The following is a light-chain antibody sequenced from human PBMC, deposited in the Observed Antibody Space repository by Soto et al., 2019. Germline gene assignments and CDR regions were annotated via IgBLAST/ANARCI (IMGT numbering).Light chain of an antibody. V-gene: IGKV3-11*01. Sequence: EFVLTQSPVTLSLSPGGRATLSCRASQSVSSYLAWYQQKPGQAPRLLIYDASNRATGIPARFSGSGSGTDFTLTISSLEPEDFAVYYCQQRSNWPPITFGQGTRLEIK. J-gene: IGKJ5*01. CDR2: DAS. CDR3: QQRSNWPPIT. CDR1: QSVSSY.